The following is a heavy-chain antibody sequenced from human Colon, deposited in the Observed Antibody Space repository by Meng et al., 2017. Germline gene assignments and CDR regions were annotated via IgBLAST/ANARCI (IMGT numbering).Heavy chain of an antibody. V-gene: IGHV4-4*02. CDR1: GGHRSNSNW. Sequence: QGPLQESGPGLVKPSGTLSLTCAVSGGHRSNSNWWSWVRQSTGKGLEWIGEIYHSGNTNYTPYLKSRVTISVDKSKNQFSLKVSSVTAADTAVYYCASRGFSYGYVSFWGQGTLVTVSS. J-gene: IGHJ4*02. D-gene: IGHD5-18*01. CDR2: IYHSGNT. CDR3: ASRGFSYGYVSF.